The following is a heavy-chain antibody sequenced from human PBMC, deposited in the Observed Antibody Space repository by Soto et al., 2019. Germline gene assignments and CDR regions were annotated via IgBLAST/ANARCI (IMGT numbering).Heavy chain of an antibody. CDR3: AIDIGGRPPFDH. CDR1: GFSFSSYG. CDR2: VSYDGNNK. V-gene: IGHV3-30*03. Sequence: QVQLVESGGGVVQPGRSLRLSCAASGFSFSSYGKHWVRQAPGKGLEWVAIVSYDGNNKYYADSVKGRFTISRDNSKNTLYLEMNSLRVEDTAVYYCAIDIGGRPPFDHWGQGTPVTVSS. D-gene: IGHD2-15*01. J-gene: IGHJ4*02.